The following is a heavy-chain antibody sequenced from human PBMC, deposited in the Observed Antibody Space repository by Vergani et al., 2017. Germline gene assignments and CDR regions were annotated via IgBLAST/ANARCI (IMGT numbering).Heavy chain of an antibody. CDR1: GFTFSSYG. V-gene: IGHV3-30*18. Sequence: QVQLVESGGGVVQPGRSLRLSCAASGFTFSSYGMHWVRQAPGKGLEWVAVISYDGSNKYYADSVKGRFTISRDNSKNTLYLQMNSLRAEDTAVYYCAKDSSPVTLVPPEAPFDDWGQGTLVTVSS. J-gene: IGHJ4*02. CDR2: ISYDGSNK. D-gene: IGHD2-2*01. CDR3: AKDSSPVTLVPPEAPFDD.